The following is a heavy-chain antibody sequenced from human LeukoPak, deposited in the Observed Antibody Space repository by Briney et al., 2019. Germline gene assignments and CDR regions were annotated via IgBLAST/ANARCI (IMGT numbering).Heavy chain of an antibody. CDR2: IIPIFGTA. J-gene: IGHJ3*02. CDR3: ARGTNWNHGAFDI. V-gene: IGHV1-69*05. CDR1: GGTFSSYA. D-gene: IGHD1-14*01. Sequence: ASVKVSCKASGGTFSSYAISWVRQAPGQGLEWMGRIIPIFGTANYAQKYQGRVTITTDESTTTAYMELSSLRSEDTAVYYCARGTNWNHGAFDIWGQGTIVTVSS.